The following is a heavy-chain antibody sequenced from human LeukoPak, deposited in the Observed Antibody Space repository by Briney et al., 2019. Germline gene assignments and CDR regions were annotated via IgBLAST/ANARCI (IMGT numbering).Heavy chain of an antibody. V-gene: IGHV3-33*06. Sequence: PGRSLRLSCAASGFTFSNSGMHWVRQAPGKGLEWVAVIWYDGSNKYYADSVKGRFTISRDNSKNTLYLQMNSLRAEDTAVYYCAKVDCSGGSCFPDYWGQGTLVTVSS. J-gene: IGHJ4*02. D-gene: IGHD2-15*01. CDR1: GFTFSNSG. CDR2: IWYDGSNK. CDR3: AKVDCSGGSCFPDY.